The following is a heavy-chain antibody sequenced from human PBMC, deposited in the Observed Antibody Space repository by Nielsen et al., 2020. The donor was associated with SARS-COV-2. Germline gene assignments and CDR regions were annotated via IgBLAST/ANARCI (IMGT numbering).Heavy chain of an antibody. CDR2: ISGGGGST. J-gene: IGHJ6*02. CDR1: GITLSSYA. D-gene: IGHD6-19*01. CDR3: AKCAYSSGWSSYYYYGMDV. V-gene: IGHV3-23*01. Sequence: GGSLRLSCAASGITLSSYAMSWVRQAPGKGLEWVSAISGGGGSTCYADSVKGRFTISRDNSKNTLYLQMSSLRAEDTAVYYCAKCAYSSGWSSYYYYGMDVWGQGATVTVSS.